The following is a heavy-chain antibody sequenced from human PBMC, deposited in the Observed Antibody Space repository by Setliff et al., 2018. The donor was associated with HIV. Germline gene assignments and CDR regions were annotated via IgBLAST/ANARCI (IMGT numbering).Heavy chain of an antibody. J-gene: IGHJ3*01. Sequence: ASVKVSCKASGYTFSSFAISWVRQAPGQGLEWMGWISAYNGNTNYAQKLQGRVTMTTDTSTRTAYMELRSLRSDDTAVYYCAREGDSSGYYRHWGQGTMVTVSS. V-gene: IGHV1-18*01. CDR1: GYTFSSFA. D-gene: IGHD3-22*01. CDR3: AREGDSSGYYRH. CDR2: ISAYNGNT.